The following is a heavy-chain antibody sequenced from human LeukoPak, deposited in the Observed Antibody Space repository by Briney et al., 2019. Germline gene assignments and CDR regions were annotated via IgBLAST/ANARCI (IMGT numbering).Heavy chain of an antibody. CDR2: ISYDGSNK. CDR1: GFTLSSYG. J-gene: IGHJ4*02. D-gene: IGHD4-17*01. CDR3: ATVAYGDYEALDY. Sequence: PGGSLRLSCAASGFTLSSYGMLWVRQAPGKGLEWVAVISYDGSNKYYADSVKGRFTISRDNSKNTLYLQMNSLRAEDTAVYYCATVAYGDYEALDYWGQGTLVTVSS. V-gene: IGHV3-30*03.